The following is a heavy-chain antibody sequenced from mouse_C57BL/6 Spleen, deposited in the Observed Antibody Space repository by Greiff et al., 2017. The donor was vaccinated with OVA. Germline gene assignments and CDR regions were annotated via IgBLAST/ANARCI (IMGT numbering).Heavy chain of an antibody. D-gene: IGHD3-2*02. V-gene: IGHV14-2*01. CDR1: GFTFTDYY. Sequence: EVQLQQSGAELVKPGASVKLSCTASGFTFTDYYMHWVKQRTEQGLEWIGRIDPEDGETKYAQKFQGKATITADTSSNTAYLQLSSLTSEDTAVYDGARPRLSSCSGRGENAMDDWGQGTSVTVSS. J-gene: IGHJ4*01. CDR2: IDPEDGET. CDR3: ARPRLSSCSGRGENAMDD.